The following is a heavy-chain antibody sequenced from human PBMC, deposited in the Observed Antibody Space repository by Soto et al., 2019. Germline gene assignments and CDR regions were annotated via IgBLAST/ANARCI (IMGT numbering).Heavy chain of an antibody. J-gene: IGHJ3*02. Sequence: ASVKVSCKASGYTFTSYGISWVRQAPGQGLEWMGWISAYNGNTNYAQKLQGRVTMTTDTSTSTAYMELRSLRSDDTAVYYCARVIFLNFIVVAWADAFDIWGQGTMVTVSS. V-gene: IGHV1-18*01. CDR1: GYTFTSYG. D-gene: IGHD2-21*01. CDR2: ISAYNGNT. CDR3: ARVIFLNFIVVAWADAFDI.